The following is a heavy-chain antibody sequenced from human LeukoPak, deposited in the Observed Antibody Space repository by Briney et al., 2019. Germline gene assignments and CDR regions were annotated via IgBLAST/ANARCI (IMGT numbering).Heavy chain of an antibody. Sequence: ASVKVSCKASGYTFTGYFIHWVRQAPGQGLEWMGRINPSSGVTEYIQTFQGRVTMARDTSINTAYMELSRLRYDDTALYHCARDLSSTPYWEFDFWGQGSLVTVSS. D-gene: IGHD1-26*01. CDR3: ARDLSSTPYWEFDF. V-gene: IGHV1-2*06. J-gene: IGHJ4*02. CDR1: GYTFTGYF. CDR2: INPSSGVT.